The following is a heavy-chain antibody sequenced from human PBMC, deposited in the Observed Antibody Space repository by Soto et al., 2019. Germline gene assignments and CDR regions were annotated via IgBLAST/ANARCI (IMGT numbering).Heavy chain of an antibody. CDR2: INPSGGST. V-gene: IGHV1-46*03. J-gene: IGHJ3*02. D-gene: IGHD5-18*01. CDR1: GYTFTSYY. CDR3: ARERYSDGWSVPYDAFDI. Sequence: GASVKVSCKASGYTFTSYYMHWVRQAPGQGLEWMGIINPSGGSTSYAQKFQGRVTMTRDTSTSTVYMELSSLRSEDTAVYYCARERYSDGWSVPYDAFDIWGQGTMVTVSS.